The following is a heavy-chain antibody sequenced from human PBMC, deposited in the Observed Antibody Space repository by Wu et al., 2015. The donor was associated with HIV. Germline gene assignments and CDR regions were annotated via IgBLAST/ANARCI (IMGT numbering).Heavy chain of an antibody. V-gene: IGHV1-18*01. CDR2: ISGYNANT. CDR1: GYTFSSYG. CDR3: ARDRYYHGSSAAYYFDQ. Sequence: QVHLVQSGAEVKKPGASVKVSCKASGYTFSSYGISWVRQAPGQGLEWMGWISGYNANTKHAQKFQGRVIMTTDTSTSTAYMELRSLRPDDTAVYYCARDRYYHGSSAAYYFDQWGRGNAGHHLL. D-gene: IGHD3-22*01. J-gene: IGHJ4*02.